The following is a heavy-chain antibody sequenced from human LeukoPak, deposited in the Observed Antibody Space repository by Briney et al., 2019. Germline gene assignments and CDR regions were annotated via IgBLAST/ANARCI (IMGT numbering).Heavy chain of an antibody. D-gene: IGHD5-18*01. V-gene: IGHV5-51*01. CDR1: GHSFTSYW. CDR2: IYPGNSDT. Sequence: GESLKISCKGSGHSFTSYWIGWVRQMPGKGLEWMGIIYPGNSDTRYSPSFQGQVTISADKSISTAFLQWSSLKASDTAMYYCARNSAAMSDYWGQGTLVTVSS. J-gene: IGHJ4*02. CDR3: ARNSAAMSDY.